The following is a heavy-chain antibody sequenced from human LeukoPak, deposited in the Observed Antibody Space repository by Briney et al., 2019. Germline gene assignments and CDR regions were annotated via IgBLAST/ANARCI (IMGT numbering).Heavy chain of an antibody. CDR3: ARVWFGELAANWFDP. D-gene: IGHD3-10*01. CDR2: IYHSGST. V-gene: IGHV4-4*02. J-gene: IGHJ5*02. Sequence: SGTLSLTCAVSGGSISSSNWWSWVRPPPGKGLEWIGEIYHSGSTNYNPSLRSRVTISVDKSKNQFSLKLSSVTAADTAVYYWARVWFGELAANWFDPWGQGTLVTVS. CDR1: GGSISSSNW.